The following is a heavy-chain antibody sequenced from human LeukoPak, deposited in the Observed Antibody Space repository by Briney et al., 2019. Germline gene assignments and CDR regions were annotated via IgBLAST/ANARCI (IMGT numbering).Heavy chain of an antibody. CDR2: ISSSSSTI. CDR3: AREWAPFIAAVYFDY. Sequence: GGSLRLSCAASGFTFSSYSMNWVRQAPGKGLEWVSYISSSSSTIYYADSVKGRFTISRDNAKNSLYLQMNSLRAEDTAVYYCAREWAPFIAAVYFDYWGQGTLVTVSS. J-gene: IGHJ4*02. D-gene: IGHD6-25*01. V-gene: IGHV3-48*04. CDR1: GFTFSSYS.